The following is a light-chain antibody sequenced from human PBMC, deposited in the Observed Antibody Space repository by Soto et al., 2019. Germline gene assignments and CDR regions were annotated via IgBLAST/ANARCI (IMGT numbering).Light chain of an antibody. CDR1: SSNIGSNY. J-gene: IGLJ2*01. Sequence: QSVLTQPPSASGTPGQRVTISCSGSSSNIGSNYVYWYQQLPGTAPKLLIYRNNQRPSGVPDRFSGYKSGTLASLAISGLRSEDEADYYCAAWDDSLSGVVFGGGTKVTVL. CDR3: AAWDDSLSGVV. V-gene: IGLV1-47*01. CDR2: RNN.